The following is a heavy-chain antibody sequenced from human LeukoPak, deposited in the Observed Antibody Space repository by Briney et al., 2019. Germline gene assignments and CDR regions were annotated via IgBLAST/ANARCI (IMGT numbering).Heavy chain of an antibody. D-gene: IGHD6-19*01. CDR2: IYYSGST. V-gene: IGHV4-31*03. CDR3: ARDPGIAVGGYDC. Sequence: SETLSLTCTVSGASISSGGYYWSWIRQHPGKGLEWIGYIYYSGSTYYNPSLKSRVTISVDTSKNQFSLKLSSVTAADTAVYYCARDPGIAVGGYDCWGQGTLVTVSS. CDR1: GASISSGGYY. J-gene: IGHJ4*02.